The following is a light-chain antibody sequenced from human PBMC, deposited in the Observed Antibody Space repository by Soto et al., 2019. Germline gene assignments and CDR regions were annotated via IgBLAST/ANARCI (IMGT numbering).Light chain of an antibody. V-gene: IGLV2-11*01. Sequence: QSVLTQPRSVSGSPGQSVTISCTGTSSDVGGYNYVSWYQQHPGKAPKLMIYDVSKRPSGVPDRFSGSKSGNTASLTISGLQAEDEADYYCCSYAGSYTLVVFGGVTKLTVL. CDR2: DVS. CDR1: SSDVGGYNY. J-gene: IGLJ2*01. CDR3: CSYAGSYTLVV.